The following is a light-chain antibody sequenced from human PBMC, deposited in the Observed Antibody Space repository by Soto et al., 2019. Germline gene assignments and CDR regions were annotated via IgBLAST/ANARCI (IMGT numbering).Light chain of an antibody. V-gene: IGLV2-14*01. J-gene: IGLJ2*01. CDR3: CSYAGSSLV. CDR2: EVN. CDR1: SSDVGGYNY. Sequence: QSVLTQPASVSGSPGQSITISCTGSSSDVGGYNYVSWYQQHPGKAPKLMIYEVNYRPSGVSNRFSGSKSGNTASLTISGLQPEDEADYYCCSYAGSSLVFGGGTKLTVL.